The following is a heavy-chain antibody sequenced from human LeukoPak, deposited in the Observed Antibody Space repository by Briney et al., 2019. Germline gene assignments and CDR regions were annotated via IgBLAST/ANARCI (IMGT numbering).Heavy chain of an antibody. D-gene: IGHD3-10*01. CDR1: GYTFSGYY. CDR2: INPNSGGT. Sequence: ASVKVSFKASGYTFSGYYIFWVRRAPGQGLEWMGWINPNSGGTNYAPEFQGRLTMTRDTSITTAYMELSTLRSDDTAVYYCALIGDHAWFDPWGQGTLVTVSS. J-gene: IGHJ5*02. V-gene: IGHV1-2*02. CDR3: ALIGDHAWFDP.